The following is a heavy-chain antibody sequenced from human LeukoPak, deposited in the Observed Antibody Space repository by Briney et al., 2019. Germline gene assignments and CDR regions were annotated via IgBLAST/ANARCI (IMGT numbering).Heavy chain of an antibody. J-gene: IGHJ3*02. V-gene: IGHV3-21*01. CDR3: ARDTIVGATSAFDI. Sequence: KPGGSLRLSCAASGFTFSSYSMNWVRQAPGKGLEWVSSISSSSSYIYYADSVKGRFTISRDNAKNSLYLQMNSLRAEDTAVYYCARDTIVGATSAFDIWGQGTMVTVSS. D-gene: IGHD1-26*01. CDR1: GFTFSSYS. CDR2: ISSSSSYI.